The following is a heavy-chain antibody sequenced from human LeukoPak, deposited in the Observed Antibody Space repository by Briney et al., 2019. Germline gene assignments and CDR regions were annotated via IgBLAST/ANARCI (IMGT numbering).Heavy chain of an antibody. Sequence: GESLKISCKASGYKLTNYWIGWVRQMPGKGLEWMTIIYPGDSETRYSPSFQGQVTISAAKSIDTIYLQWNTLKASDTAMYYCARALRTGQGDYVPVLWGQGTLVTVSS. J-gene: IGHJ4*02. CDR1: GYKLTNYW. V-gene: IGHV5-51*01. CDR3: ARALRTGQGDYVPVL. CDR2: IYPGDSET. D-gene: IGHD3-10*02.